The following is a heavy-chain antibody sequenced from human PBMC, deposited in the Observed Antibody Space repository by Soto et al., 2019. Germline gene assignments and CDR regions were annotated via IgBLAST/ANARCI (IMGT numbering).Heavy chain of an antibody. CDR2: INSNGSST. V-gene: IGHV3-74*01. CDR1: GFTFSSYW. CDR3: AKDFYYDFWSGYHGMDV. J-gene: IGHJ6*02. D-gene: IGHD3-3*01. Sequence: PGGSLRLSCAASGFTFSSYWIHWVRQAPGKGLVWVSRINSNGSSTSYADSVKGRFTISRDNSKNTLYLQMNSLRAEDTAVYYCAKDFYYDFWSGYHGMDVWGQGTTVTVSS.